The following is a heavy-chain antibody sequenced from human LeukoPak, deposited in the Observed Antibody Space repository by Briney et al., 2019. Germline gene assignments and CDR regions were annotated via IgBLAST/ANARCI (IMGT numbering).Heavy chain of an antibody. CDR3: ARDLSQPAPFDL. CDR1: GGSINSSSYY. V-gene: IGHV4-39*07. J-gene: IGHJ2*01. D-gene: IGHD5-18*01. Sequence: SETLSLTCTVSGGSINSSSYYWGWIRQPPGKGLEWIGSIYYSGSTYYNPSLKSRVTISVDTSKNQFSLKLSSVTAADTAVYYCARDLSQPAPFDLWGRGTLVTVSS. CDR2: IYYSGST.